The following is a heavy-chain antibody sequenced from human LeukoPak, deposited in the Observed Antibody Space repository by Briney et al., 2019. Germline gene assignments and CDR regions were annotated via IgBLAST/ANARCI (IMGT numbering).Heavy chain of an antibody. V-gene: IGHV4-34*01. CDR2: INHSGST. CDR3: ARAYYYCSGGSCYWPRLVTFDY. CDR1: GGSFSGYY. Sequence: PSETLSPTCAVYGGSFSGYYWSWIRQPPGKGLEWIGEINHSGSTNYNPSLKSRVTISVDTSKNQFSLKLSSVTAADTAVYYCARAYYYCSGGSCYWPRLVTFDYWGQGTLVTVSS. D-gene: IGHD2-15*01. J-gene: IGHJ4*02.